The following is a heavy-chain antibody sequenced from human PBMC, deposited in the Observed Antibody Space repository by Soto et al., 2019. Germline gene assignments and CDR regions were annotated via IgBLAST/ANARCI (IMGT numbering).Heavy chain of an antibody. Sequence: EVQLLESGGGLVQPGGSLRLSCAASGFTFSSYAMSWVRQAPGKGLEWVSAISGSGGSTYYEDSVKGRFTISRDNSKNTLYLQMNSLRAEDTAVYYCAKDIFGVVANLDYWGQGTLVTVSS. J-gene: IGHJ4*02. CDR2: ISGSGGST. D-gene: IGHD2-15*01. V-gene: IGHV3-23*01. CDR1: GFTFSSYA. CDR3: AKDIFGVVANLDY.